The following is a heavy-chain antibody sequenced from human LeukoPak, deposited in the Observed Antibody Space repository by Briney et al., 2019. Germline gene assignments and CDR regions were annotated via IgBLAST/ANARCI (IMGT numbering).Heavy chain of an antibody. Sequence: GGPLRLSCAASGVTFNNAWMSWVRQAPGKGLEWVGRIKSKTDGGTTDYAAPVKGRFTISRDDSKNTLYLRMNSLKREDTAVYYCTTDQYSGTMTFDYWGQGTLVTVSS. CDR3: TTDQYSGTMTFDY. J-gene: IGHJ4*02. CDR1: GVTFNNAW. D-gene: IGHD6-6*01. CDR2: IKSKTDGGTT. V-gene: IGHV3-15*01.